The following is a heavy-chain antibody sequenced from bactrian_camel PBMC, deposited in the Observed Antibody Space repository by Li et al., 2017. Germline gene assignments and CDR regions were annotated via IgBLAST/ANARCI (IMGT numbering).Heavy chain of an antibody. Sequence: QLVESGGGLVQPGETLTLSCAASGFTFSKYYMTWVRQAPGKGLEWVSTISNDGTSTYSADSVKVRFTISRDNAKNTVYLQMNSLKSEDTGLYYCTTGTDLASWGQGTQVTVS. CDR1: GFTFSKYY. J-gene: IGHJ4*01. V-gene: IGHV3-2*01. CDR3: TTGTDLAS. D-gene: IGHD1*01. CDR2: ISNDGTST.